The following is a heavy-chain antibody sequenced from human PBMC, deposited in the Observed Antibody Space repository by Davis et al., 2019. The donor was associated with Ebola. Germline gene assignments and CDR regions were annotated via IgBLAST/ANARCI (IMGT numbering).Heavy chain of an antibody. CDR3: ARHASSTRGWFDP. Sequence: MPSETLSLTCTVSGGSIISSSSYWGWIRQPPRKGLEWIGSIYYSGITYYNPSLKSRVTISVDTSKNQFSLKLTSVTAADSAVYYCARHASSTRGWFDPWGQGTLVTVSS. D-gene: IGHD6-6*01. CDR1: GGSIISSSSY. CDR2: IYYSGIT. V-gene: IGHV4-39*07. J-gene: IGHJ5*02.